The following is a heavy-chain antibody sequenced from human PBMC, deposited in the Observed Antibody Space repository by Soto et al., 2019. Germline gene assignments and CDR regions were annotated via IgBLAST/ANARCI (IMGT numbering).Heavy chain of an antibody. J-gene: IGHJ6*02. CDR1: GGSITSGDYY. V-gene: IGHV4-30-4*01. CDR3: AISSRDRMDV. CDR2: IYYSGTT. Sequence: QVQLQESGPGLVKPSQTLSLTCSVSGGSITSGDYYWSWIRQPPGKGLEWIGNIYYSGTTYYNPPIKSRLIISIDSSKHLSSRQECAVTAAGAVVEYCAISSRDRMDVWGQGTTVTVSS.